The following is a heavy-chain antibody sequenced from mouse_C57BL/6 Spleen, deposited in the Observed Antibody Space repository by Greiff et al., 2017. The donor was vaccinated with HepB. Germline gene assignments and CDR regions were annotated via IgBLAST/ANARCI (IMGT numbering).Heavy chain of an antibody. CDR3: TVYYGYDFDY. Sequence: QVQLQQSGAELVRPGASVTLSCKASGYTFTDYEMHWVKQTPVHGLEWIGAIDPETGGTAYNQKFKGKAILTADKSSSTAYMELRSLTSEDSAVYYCTVYYGYDFDYWGQGTTLTVSS. V-gene: IGHV1-15*01. CDR2: IDPETGGT. CDR1: GYTFTDYE. J-gene: IGHJ2*01. D-gene: IGHD2-2*01.